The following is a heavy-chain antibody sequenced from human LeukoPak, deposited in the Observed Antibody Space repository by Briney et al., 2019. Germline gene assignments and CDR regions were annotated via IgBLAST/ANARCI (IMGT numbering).Heavy chain of an antibody. CDR2: IYYSGST. CDR1: GGSISSGGYY. J-gene: IGHJ5*02. V-gene: IGHV4-31*03. Sequence: SETLSLTCTVSGGSISSGGYYWSWIRQHPGKGLEWIGYIYYSGSTYYNPSLKSRVTISVDTSKNQFSLKLSSVTAADTAVYYCARGGGHNGPQITMVRGVIITYRFDPWGQGTLVTVSS. CDR3: ARGGGHNGPQITMVRGVIITYRFDP. D-gene: IGHD3-10*01.